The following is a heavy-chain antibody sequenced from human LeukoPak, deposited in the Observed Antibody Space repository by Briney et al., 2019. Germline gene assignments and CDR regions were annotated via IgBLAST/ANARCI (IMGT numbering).Heavy chain of an antibody. V-gene: IGHV3-7*04. CDR2: IMQDGSEK. J-gene: IGHJ4*02. CDR1: GFTLSYYW. CDR3: ARHSAGYTTSFDY. Sequence: GGSLRLSCAASGFTLSYYWMTWVRRAPGKGLEWVANIMQDGSEKYYVDSVKGRFTISRDNAKNSLYLQMNSLRAEDTAVYYCARHSAGYTTSFDYWGQGTLVTVSS. D-gene: IGHD5-24*01.